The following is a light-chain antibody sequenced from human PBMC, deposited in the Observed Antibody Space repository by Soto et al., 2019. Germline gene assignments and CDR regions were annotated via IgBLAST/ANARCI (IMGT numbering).Light chain of an antibody. CDR3: AAWDDSLSGGWV. J-gene: IGLJ3*02. Sequence: QSVLTQPPSASGTPGQRVTISCSGSSSNIGSNYVYWYQQLPGTAAKLLIYRNNQRPSGVPDRFSGSKSGTSASLAISGLRAEDEADYYCAAWDDSLSGGWVFGGGTKVTVL. CDR2: RNN. V-gene: IGLV1-47*01. CDR1: SSNIGSNY.